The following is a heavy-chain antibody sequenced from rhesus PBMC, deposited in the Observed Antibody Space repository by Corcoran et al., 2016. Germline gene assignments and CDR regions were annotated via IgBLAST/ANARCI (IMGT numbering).Heavy chain of an antibody. J-gene: IGHJ4*01. Sequence: QVQLQESGPGLVKPSETLSLTCAVSGGSISSNYWSWIRQPPGKGQGWIGRFSGSGGSTDYTPSLKGRVTISTDTSKNQFSLKLGSVTAADTAVYYCARDDYNIWTGYYYFDYWGQGVLVTVSS. CDR3: ARDDYNIWTGYYYFDY. CDR2: FSGSGGST. CDR1: GGSISSNY. V-gene: IGHV4-173*01. D-gene: IGHD3-3*01.